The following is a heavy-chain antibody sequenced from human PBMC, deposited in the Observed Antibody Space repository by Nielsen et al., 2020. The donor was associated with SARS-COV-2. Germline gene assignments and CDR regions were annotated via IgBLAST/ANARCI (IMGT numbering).Heavy chain of an antibody. CDR2: ISWNSGSI. CDR1: GFTFDDYA. CDR3: ATSSATVTTGWFDP. V-gene: IGHV3-9*01. D-gene: IGHD4-17*01. Sequence: SLKISCAASGFTFDDYAMHWVRQAPGKGLEWVSGISWNSGSIGYADSVKGRFTISRDNAKNSLYLQMNSLRAEDTALYYCATSSATVTTGWFDPWGQGTLVTVSS. J-gene: IGHJ5*02.